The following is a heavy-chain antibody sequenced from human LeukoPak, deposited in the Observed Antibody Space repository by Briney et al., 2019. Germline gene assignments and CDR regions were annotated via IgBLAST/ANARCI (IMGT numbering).Heavy chain of an antibody. CDR2: ISAYNGNT. J-gene: IGHJ4*02. Sequence: ASVKVSCKASGYTFTSYGISWVRQAPGQGLEWMGWISAYNGNTNYAQKLQGRVTMTTDTSTSTAYMELRSLRSDDTAVYYCASSRPYSSSSPFDYWGQGTLVTVSS. CDR3: ASSRPYSSSSPFDY. V-gene: IGHV1-18*01. D-gene: IGHD6-6*01. CDR1: GYTFTSYG.